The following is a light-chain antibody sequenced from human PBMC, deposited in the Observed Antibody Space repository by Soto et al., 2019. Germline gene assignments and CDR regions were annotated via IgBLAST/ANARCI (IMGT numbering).Light chain of an antibody. V-gene: IGLV2-23*02. CDR3: SSYAGTSHYV. Sequence: QSVLTQPASVSASPGQSITISCTGSDSDVGSYDLVSWYRQHPDKAPKLLIYEVTKRPSGVSNRFSGSKSDNTASLTISGLQAEDEADYYCSSYAGTSHYVFGTGTKVTVL. CDR1: DSDVGSYDL. CDR2: EVT. J-gene: IGLJ1*01.